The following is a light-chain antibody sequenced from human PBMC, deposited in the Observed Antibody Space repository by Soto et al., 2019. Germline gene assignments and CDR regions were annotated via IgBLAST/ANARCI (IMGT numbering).Light chain of an antibody. Sequence: QSVLTQPASVSGSPGQSIAISCTGTSSDVGAYNYVSWYQQHPGKAPKLMIFDVTNRPSGVSDRFSGSKSGNTASLTISGLQAADEADYYCSSYTSSSTYVFGTGTKLTVL. J-gene: IGLJ1*01. CDR2: DVT. CDR3: SSYTSSSTYV. CDR1: SSDVGAYNY. V-gene: IGLV2-14*03.